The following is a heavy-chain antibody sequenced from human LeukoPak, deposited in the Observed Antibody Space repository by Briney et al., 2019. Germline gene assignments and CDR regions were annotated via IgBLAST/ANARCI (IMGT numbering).Heavy chain of an antibody. D-gene: IGHD3-22*01. CDR3: ARDQRADYYDNTGGLDY. CDR2: VSYSGST. V-gene: IGHV4-59*02. Sequence: SETLSLTCSVSGGSVTSPYWTWIRQPPGKGLEWIGYVSYSGSTSYNPSFKSRVTMTLDTSKNQFSLKLTSVTAADTAVYYCARDQRADYYDNTGGLDYWGQGTQVTVSS. CDR1: GGSVTSPY. J-gene: IGHJ4*02.